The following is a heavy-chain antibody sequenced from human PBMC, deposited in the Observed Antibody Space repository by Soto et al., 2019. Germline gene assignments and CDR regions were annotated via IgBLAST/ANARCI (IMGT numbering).Heavy chain of an antibody. J-gene: IGHJ4*02. Sequence: EVQLLESGGGLVQPGGSLRLSCAASGFTFSSYVMSWVRQAPGKGLEWVSAISGSGGSTYYADSVKGRFTISRDNSKNTLYLQMNSLRAEDTAVYYCARTRGGQQLVPRYFDYWGQGTLVTVSS. D-gene: IGHD6-13*01. CDR3: ARTRGGQQLVPRYFDY. CDR1: GFTFSSYV. CDR2: ISGSGGST. V-gene: IGHV3-23*01.